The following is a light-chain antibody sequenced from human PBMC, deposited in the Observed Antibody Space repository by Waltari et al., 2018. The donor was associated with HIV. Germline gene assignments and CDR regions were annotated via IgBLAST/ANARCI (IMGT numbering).Light chain of an antibody. CDR3: QSYDSRNVV. V-gene: IGLV6-57*04. CDR1: SGNIASNS. J-gene: IGLJ2*01. Sequence: NFMLTQPLSVSESPGRTVTISCTRSSGNIASNSVQWYLQRPGSAPTPVIYADNERPSAVPDRFSGSIDSSSNSASLSISGLKTEDEGDYYCQSYDSRNVVFGGGTKLTVL. CDR2: ADN.